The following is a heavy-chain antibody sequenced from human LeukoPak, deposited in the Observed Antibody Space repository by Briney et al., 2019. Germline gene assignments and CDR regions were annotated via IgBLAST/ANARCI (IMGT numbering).Heavy chain of an antibody. CDR2: IYHSGST. J-gene: IGHJ4*02. CDR3: ARAPTAYCLSTSCQPYFDY. CDR1: GGSISSSGYY. V-gene: IGHV4-39*07. Sequence: PSETPSLTCTVSGGSISSSGYYWGWIRQPPGKGLEWIGSIYHSGSTYYNPSLKSRVTISVDTSKNQFSLKLSSVTAADTAVYYCARAPTAYCLSTSCQPYFDYWGQGTLVTVSS. D-gene: IGHD2-2*01.